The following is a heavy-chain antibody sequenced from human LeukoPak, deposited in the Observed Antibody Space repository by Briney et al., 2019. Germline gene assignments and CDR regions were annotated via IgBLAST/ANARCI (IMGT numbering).Heavy chain of an antibody. CDR1: GFTFSSYA. CDR3: ARDSGMTTVYYGMDV. V-gene: IGHV3-23*01. D-gene: IGHD4-17*01. J-gene: IGHJ6*02. CDR2: ISGSST. Sequence: PGGSLRLSCAASGFTFSSYAMSWVRQAPGTGLEWVSSISGSSTYYADSVKGRFTISKDTSKNTLYLQMNSLRAEDTAVYYCARDSGMTTVYYGMDVWGQGTTVTVSS.